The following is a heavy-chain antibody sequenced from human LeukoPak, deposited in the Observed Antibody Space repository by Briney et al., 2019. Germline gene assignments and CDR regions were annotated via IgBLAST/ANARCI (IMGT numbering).Heavy chain of an antibody. CDR1: GGSISSYY. CDR2: IYTSGST. V-gene: IGHV4-4*07. Sequence: SETLSLTCTVSGGSISSYYWSWIRQPAGKGLEWIGRIYTSGSTNYNPSLKSRVTMSVDTSKNQFSLKLSPVTAADTAVYYCARDRPGYCSGGSCYFLGDAFDIWGQGTMVTVSS. D-gene: IGHD2-15*01. J-gene: IGHJ3*02. CDR3: ARDRPGYCSGGSCYFLGDAFDI.